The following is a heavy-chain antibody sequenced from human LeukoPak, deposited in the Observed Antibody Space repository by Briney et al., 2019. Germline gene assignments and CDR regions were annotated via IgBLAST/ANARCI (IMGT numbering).Heavy chain of an antibody. Sequence: SVKVSCKASGGTFSSYAISWVRQAPGQGLEWMGGIIPIFGTANYAQKFQGRVTITADKSTSTAYMELRSLRSEDTAVYYCARDRTNYYYMDVWGKGTTVTVSS. D-gene: IGHD1/OR15-1a*01. CDR3: ARDRTNYYYMDV. CDR2: IIPIFGTA. V-gene: IGHV1-69*06. CDR1: GGTFSSYA. J-gene: IGHJ6*03.